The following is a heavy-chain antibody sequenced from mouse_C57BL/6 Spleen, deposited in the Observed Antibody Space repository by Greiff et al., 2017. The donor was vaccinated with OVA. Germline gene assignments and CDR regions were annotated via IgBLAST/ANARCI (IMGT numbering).Heavy chain of an antibody. D-gene: IGHD2-5*01. CDR3: SRTAFSYCSIPWSFAV. Sequence: VQLQQPGAELVKPGASVKMSCKASGYTFTSYWITWVKQRPGQGLEWIGDIYPGSGSTNYNEKFKSKATLTVDTSSSTAYLQLSSLTSEDSAVYYCSRTAFSYCSIPWSFAVWGPAPTVPVSS. CDR2: IYPGSGST. CDR1: GYTFTSYW. V-gene: IGHV1-55*01. J-gene: IGHJ1*01.